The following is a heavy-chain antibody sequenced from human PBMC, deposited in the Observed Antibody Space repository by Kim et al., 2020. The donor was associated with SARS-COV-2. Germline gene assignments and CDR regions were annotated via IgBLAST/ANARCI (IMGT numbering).Heavy chain of an antibody. D-gene: IGHD1-26*01. CDR2: NS. Sequence: NSYNADTVKGRFTISRDNSKNTLYLQMNSLRAEDTAVYYCAKSYVGSYDYWGQGTLVTVSS. V-gene: IGHV3-23*01. J-gene: IGHJ4*02. CDR3: AKSYVGSYDY.